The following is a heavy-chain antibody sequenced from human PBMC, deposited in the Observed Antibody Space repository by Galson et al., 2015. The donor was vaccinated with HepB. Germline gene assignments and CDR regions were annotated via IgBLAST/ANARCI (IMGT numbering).Heavy chain of an antibody. CDR3: AISDPYYYYMDV. Sequence: SVKVSRKASGGTFSTYAISWVRQAPGQGLEWMGGIIPFLGVPNYAQNFQGRVTITADKSTSTAYMELSSLRSEDTAMYYCAISDPYYYYMDVWGKGTTVTVSS. V-gene: IGHV1-69*10. J-gene: IGHJ6*03. CDR2: IIPFLGVP. CDR1: GGTFSTYA.